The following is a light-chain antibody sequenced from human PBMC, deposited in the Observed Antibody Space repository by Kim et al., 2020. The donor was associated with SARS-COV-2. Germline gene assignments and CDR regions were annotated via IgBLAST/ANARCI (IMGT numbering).Light chain of an antibody. Sequence: SLSPGERATLSCRASQSVSCNLAWYNQKPGQAPRLLIYDASKRAPGIPARFSGSGSGTDFSLTITSLEFEDSAVYYCQQRSDWPITFGQGTRLEI. CDR1: QSVSCN. J-gene: IGKJ5*01. V-gene: IGKV3-11*01. CDR3: QQRSDWPIT. CDR2: DAS.